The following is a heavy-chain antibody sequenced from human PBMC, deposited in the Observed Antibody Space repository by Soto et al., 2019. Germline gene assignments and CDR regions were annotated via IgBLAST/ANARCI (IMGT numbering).Heavy chain of an antibody. CDR1: GGSFGGYD. Sequence: SETMCLRCAVEGGSFGGYDGSWIRQPPGKGLEWIGEINHSGSTNYNPSLKSRVTISVDTSKNQFSLKLSSVTAADTAVYYCARVPRLVVGGGYYYYYGMDVWGQGTTVTVSS. D-gene: IGHD6-6*01. CDR2: INHSGST. CDR3: ARVPRLVVGGGYYYYYGMDV. V-gene: IGHV4-34*01. J-gene: IGHJ6*02.